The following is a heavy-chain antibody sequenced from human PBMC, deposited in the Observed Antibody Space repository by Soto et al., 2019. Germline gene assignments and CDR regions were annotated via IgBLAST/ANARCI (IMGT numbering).Heavy chain of an antibody. CDR2: TIPMFGTP. CDR1: GGTFSKYA. Sequence: QVQLVQSGAEMQQPGASVRVSCKASGGTFSKYAFSWVRQAPGQGLEWLGGTIPMFGTPNYAQKFQGRVAISADESTATGYMEWSSLRSEDTAVYFCARPLRDRNYYYGMAVWGQGTKVTVSS. D-gene: IGHD3-22*01. V-gene: IGHV1-69*01. CDR3: ARPLRDRNYYYGMAV. J-gene: IGHJ6*02.